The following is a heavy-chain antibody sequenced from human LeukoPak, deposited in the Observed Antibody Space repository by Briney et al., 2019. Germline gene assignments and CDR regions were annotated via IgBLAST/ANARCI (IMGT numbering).Heavy chain of an antibody. CDR2: ISGAGVST. CDR1: GFTFSSYS. V-gene: IGHV3-43*02. CDR3: AKDFFDH. J-gene: IGHJ4*02. Sequence: PGGSLRLSCAASGFTFSSYSMNWVRQAPGKGLEWVSLISGAGVSTYYTDSVKGRFTISRDNSKNSLYLQMNSLRTEDTAMYYCAKDFFDHWGQGTMVTVSS.